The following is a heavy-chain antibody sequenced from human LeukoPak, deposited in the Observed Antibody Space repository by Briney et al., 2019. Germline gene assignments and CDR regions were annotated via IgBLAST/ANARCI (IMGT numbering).Heavy chain of an antibody. Sequence: SGTLSLTCAVSGGSISSSDWWSRVRQPPGRGLEWIGYIYRNENPNYNPSLKSRVTMSADKSKNQFSLKLSFVTAADTAVYYCARVGHIAPAGTYDYWGQGTLVTVSS. V-gene: IGHV4-4*02. CDR1: GGSISSSDW. J-gene: IGHJ4*02. CDR3: ARVGHIAPAGTYDY. D-gene: IGHD6-13*01. CDR2: IYRNENP.